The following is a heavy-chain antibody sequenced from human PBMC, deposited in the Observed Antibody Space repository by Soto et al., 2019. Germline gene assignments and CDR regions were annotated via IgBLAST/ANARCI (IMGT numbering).Heavy chain of an antibody. CDR1: GGSISSGGYS. J-gene: IGHJ6*02. D-gene: IGHD2-15*01. V-gene: IGHV4-30-2*01. Sequence: TLSLTCAVSGGSISSGGYSWSWIRQPPGKGLEWIGYIYHSGSTYYNPSLKSRVTISVDRSKNQFSLKLSSVTAADTAVYYCARGTTSTDCSGGSCYYDYYGMDVWGQGTTVTVSS. CDR2: IYHSGST. CDR3: ARGTTSTDCSGGSCYYDYYGMDV.